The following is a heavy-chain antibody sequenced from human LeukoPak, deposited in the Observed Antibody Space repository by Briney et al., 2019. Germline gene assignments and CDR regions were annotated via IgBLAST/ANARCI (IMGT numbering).Heavy chain of an antibody. CDR1: GFTFSSYG. D-gene: IGHD3-22*01. CDR3: ARWRGSSGYFDY. CDR2: ISSSGSTI. J-gene: IGHJ4*02. Sequence: GGSLRLSCAASGFTFSSYGMHWVRQAPGKGLEWVSYISSSGSTIYYADSVKGRFTISRDNAKNSLYLQMNSLRAEDTAVYYCARWRGSSGYFDYWGQGTLVTVSS. V-gene: IGHV3-48*04.